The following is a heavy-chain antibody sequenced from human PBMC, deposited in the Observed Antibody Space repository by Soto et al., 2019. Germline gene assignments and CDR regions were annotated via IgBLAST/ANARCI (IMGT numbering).Heavy chain of an antibody. CDR3: ARNGYDSSGYYSYFQH. D-gene: IGHD3-22*01. V-gene: IGHV1-18*01. CDR1: GYTFTSYG. Sequence: ASVKVSCKASGYTFTSYGISWVRQAPGQGLEWMGWISAYNGNTNYAQKLQGRVTMTTDTSPSTAYKELRSLRSDDTAVYYCARNGYDSSGYYSYFQHWGQGTLVTVSS. CDR2: ISAYNGNT. J-gene: IGHJ1*01.